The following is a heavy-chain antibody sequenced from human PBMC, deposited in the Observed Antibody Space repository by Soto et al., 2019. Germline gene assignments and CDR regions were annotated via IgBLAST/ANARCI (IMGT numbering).Heavy chain of an antibody. CDR1: GFTFSTYT. CDR3: ARDLWDNWNYRGPSPY. Sequence: GGSLRLSCSASGFTFSTYTMNWVRQAPGKGLEWVSSISSSSSYIYYADSVKGRFTISRDNAKNSLYLQMNSLRAEDTAVYYCARDLWDNWNYRGPSPYWGQGTLVTVSS. D-gene: IGHD1-7*01. CDR2: ISSSSSYI. J-gene: IGHJ4*02. V-gene: IGHV3-21*01.